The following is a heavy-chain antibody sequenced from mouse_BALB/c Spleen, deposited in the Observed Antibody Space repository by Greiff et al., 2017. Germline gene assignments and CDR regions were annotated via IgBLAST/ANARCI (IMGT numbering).Heavy chain of an antibody. J-gene: IGHJ4*01. D-gene: IGHD2-4*01. CDR2: ISSGGSYT. Sequence: EVKLVESGGDLVKPGGSLKLSCAASGFTFSSYGMSWVRQTPDKRLEWVATISSGGSYTYYPDSVKGRFTISRDNAKNTLYLQMSSLKSEDTAMYYCARHAYDYDGYYYAMDYWGQGTSVTVSS. CDR3: ARHAYDYDGYYYAMDY. V-gene: IGHV5-6*01. CDR1: GFTFSSYG.